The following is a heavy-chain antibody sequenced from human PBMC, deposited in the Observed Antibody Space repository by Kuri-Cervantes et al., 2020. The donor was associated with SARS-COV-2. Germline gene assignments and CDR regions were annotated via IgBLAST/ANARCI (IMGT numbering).Heavy chain of an antibody. V-gene: IGHV1-69*13. CDR1: RGTFSNDA. J-gene: IGHJ4*02. Sequence: SVKVSCKAPRGTFSNDALIWVRQAPGQGLEWMGGVIPLFGTVNYAQKFQGRVTITADESTSTAYMDLNSVRSEDTAVYYCARSSGSYYGGRIDYWGQGTLVTVSS. D-gene: IGHD3-10*01. CDR2: VIPLFGTV. CDR3: ARSSGSYYGGRIDY.